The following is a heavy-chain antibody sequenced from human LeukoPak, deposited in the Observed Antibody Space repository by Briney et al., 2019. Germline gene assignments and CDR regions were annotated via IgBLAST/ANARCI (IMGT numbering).Heavy chain of an antibody. CDR1: GGSFSGYY. CDR2: INHSGST. CDR3: ARASPRALSNWFDP. Sequence: SETLFLTCAVYGGSFSGYYWSWIRQPPGEGLEWIGEINHSGSTNYNPSLKSRVTITVDTSKNQFSLKLSSVTAADTAVYYCARASPRALSNWFDPWGQGTLVTVSS. J-gene: IGHJ5*02. V-gene: IGHV4-34*01.